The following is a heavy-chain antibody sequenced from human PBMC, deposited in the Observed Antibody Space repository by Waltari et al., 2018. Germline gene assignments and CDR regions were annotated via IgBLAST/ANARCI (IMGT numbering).Heavy chain of an antibody. CDR2: INHSGST. Sequence: QVQLQQWGAGLLKPSETLSLTCAVYGGSFSGYYWSWIRQPPGKGLEWIGEINHSGSTNYNPSLKSRVTISVDTSKNQFSLKLSSVTAADTAVYYCARRKALGNYVSRYFDYWGQGTLVTVSS. V-gene: IGHV4-34*01. CDR1: GGSFSGYY. J-gene: IGHJ4*02. CDR3: ARRKALGNYVSRYFDY. D-gene: IGHD4-4*01.